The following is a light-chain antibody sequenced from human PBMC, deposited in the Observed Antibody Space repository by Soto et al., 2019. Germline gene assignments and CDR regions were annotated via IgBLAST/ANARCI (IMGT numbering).Light chain of an antibody. CDR2: DVT. V-gene: IGLV2-11*01. Sequence: QSALTQPRSVSGSHGQSVTISCTGSSSDVGGYSHVSWFQQHPGKAPKLMIYDVTKRPSGVPDRFSGSKSGNTASLTISGLQAEDESDYYCCSFAGTYTIFGGGTNLTVL. J-gene: IGLJ2*01. CDR1: SSDVGGYSH. CDR3: CSFAGTYTI.